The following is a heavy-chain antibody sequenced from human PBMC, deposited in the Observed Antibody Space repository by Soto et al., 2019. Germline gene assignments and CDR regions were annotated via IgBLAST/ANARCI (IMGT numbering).Heavy chain of an antibody. Sequence: QVQLVESGGGVVQPGRSLRLSCAASGFTFSSYRMHWVRQAPGKGLEWVAVISYDGSNKYYADSVKGRFTISRDNSKNTLYLEMNSMRAEDTPVYYCAKDLFKQLGPSDYWGQGTLVTVSS. D-gene: IGHD6-6*01. CDR1: GFTFSSYR. CDR2: ISYDGSNK. J-gene: IGHJ4*02. V-gene: IGHV3-30*18. CDR3: AKDLFKQLGPSDY.